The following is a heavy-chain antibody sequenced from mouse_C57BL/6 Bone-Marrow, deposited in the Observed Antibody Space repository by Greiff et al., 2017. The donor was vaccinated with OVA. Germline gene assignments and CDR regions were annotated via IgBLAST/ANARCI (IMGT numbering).Heavy chain of an antibody. V-gene: IGHV5-17*01. D-gene: IGHD1-1*01. CDR2: ISSGSSTI. J-gene: IGHJ4*01. Sequence: EVQGVESGGGLVKPGGSLKLSCAASGFTFSDYGMHWVRQAPEKGLEWVAYISSGSSTIYYADTVKGRFTLSRDNAKNTLFLQMTSLRSEDTAMYYCARECYGSSYKYYAMDYWGQGTSVTVSS. CDR1: GFTFSDYG. CDR3: ARECYGSSYKYYAMDY.